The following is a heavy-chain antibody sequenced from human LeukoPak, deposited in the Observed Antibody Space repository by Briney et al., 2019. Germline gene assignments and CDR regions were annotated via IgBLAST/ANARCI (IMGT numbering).Heavy chain of an antibody. J-gene: IGHJ4*02. V-gene: IGHV3-74*01. D-gene: IGHD4-17*01. CDR2: TNSDASST. Sequence: PGGSLRLSCAASGFTFSRFRMHWVRQAPGKGLVWVSLTNSDASSTSYAGSVKGRFTISRDNAKNTLYLQMNSLRAEDTAVYYCAKGSVYGDFDYWGQGTLVLVSS. CDR1: GFTFSRFR. CDR3: AKGSVYGDFDY.